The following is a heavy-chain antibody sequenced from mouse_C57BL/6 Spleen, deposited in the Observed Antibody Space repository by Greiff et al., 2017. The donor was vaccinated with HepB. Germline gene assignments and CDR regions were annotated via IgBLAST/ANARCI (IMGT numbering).Heavy chain of an antibody. CDR1: GYTFTSYW. V-gene: IGHV1-52*01. D-gene: IGHD2-5*01. J-gene: IGHJ1*03. CDR2: IDPSDSET. Sequence: VQLQQSGAELVRPGSSVKLSCKASGYTFTSYWMHWVKQRPIQGLEWIGNIDPSDSETHYNQKFKDKATLTVDKSSSTAYMQLSSLTSEDSAVYYCARGGSNYGWYFDVWGTGTTVTVSS. CDR3: ARGGSNYGWYFDV.